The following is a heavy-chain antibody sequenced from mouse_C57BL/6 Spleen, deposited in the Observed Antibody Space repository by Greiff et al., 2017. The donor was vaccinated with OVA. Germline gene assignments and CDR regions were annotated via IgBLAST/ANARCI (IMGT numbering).Heavy chain of an antibody. CDR3: ARDLESPYAMDY. CDR1: GFTFSSYA. Sequence: EVQGVESGGGLVKPGGSLKLSCAASGFTFSSYAMSWVRQTPEKRLEWVATISDGGSYTYYPDNVKGRFTISRDNAKNNLYLQMSHLKSEDTAMYYCARDLESPYAMDYWGQGTSVTVSS. CDR2: ISDGGSYT. V-gene: IGHV5-4*01. J-gene: IGHJ4*01.